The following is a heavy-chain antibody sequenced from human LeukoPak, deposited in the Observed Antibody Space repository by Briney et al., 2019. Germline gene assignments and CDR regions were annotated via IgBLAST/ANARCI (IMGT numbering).Heavy chain of an antibody. CDR3: ARARDYSNLNWFDP. Sequence: GASVKVSCKASGYTFTGYYMHWVRQAPGRGLEWMGWINPNSGGTNYAQKFQGRVTMTRDTSISTAYMELSRLRSDDTAVYYCARARDYSNLNWFDPWGQGTLVTVSS. CDR1: GYTFTGYY. CDR2: INPNSGGT. J-gene: IGHJ5*02. D-gene: IGHD4-11*01. V-gene: IGHV1-2*02.